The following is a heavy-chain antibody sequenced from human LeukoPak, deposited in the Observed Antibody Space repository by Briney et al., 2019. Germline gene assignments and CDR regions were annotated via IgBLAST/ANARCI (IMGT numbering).Heavy chain of an antibody. D-gene: IGHD1-26*01. V-gene: IGHV4-59*01. CDR2: IHYSGST. CDR3: ARGMSYSWPGRVEY. Sequence: SETLSLTCTGSGGSISNYYWSWIRQPPGKVLEWIGYIHYSGSTSYNPSLKSRVTISVDTSRNQFSLNVSSVTAADTAVYYCARGMSYSWPGRVEYWGQGTLVTVSS. CDR1: GGSISNYY. J-gene: IGHJ4*02.